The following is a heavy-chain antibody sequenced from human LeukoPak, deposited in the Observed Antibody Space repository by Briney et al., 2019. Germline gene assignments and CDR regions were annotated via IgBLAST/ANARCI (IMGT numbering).Heavy chain of an antibody. CDR3: ARDVACYRADY. Sequence: PGGSLRLSCAASGFSFSSHWMTWVRQAPGKGLEWVANINKEGSDIHYVGSVKGRFTISRDNAKNSLYLQMNSLRAEDTAVYYCARDVACYRADYWGQGTLVTVSS. V-gene: IGHV3-7*04. CDR1: GFSFSSHW. J-gene: IGHJ4*02. D-gene: IGHD1-14*01. CDR2: INKEGSDI.